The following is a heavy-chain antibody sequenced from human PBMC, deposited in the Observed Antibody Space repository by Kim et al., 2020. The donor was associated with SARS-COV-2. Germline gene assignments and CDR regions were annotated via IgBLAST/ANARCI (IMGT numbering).Heavy chain of an antibody. J-gene: IGHJ4*02. CDR2: ISPADAIT. CDR3: ARERPGTTVFDY. V-gene: IGHV1-46*01. Sequence: ASVKVSCKASGSTFTAYFIHWVRQVPGQGLEWLGRISPADAITHYAQNFQGRVTVTKDTSTTTVYVEVSSLTSEDSAMYFCARERPGTTVFDYWGQGTLV. CDR1: GSTFTAYF. D-gene: IGHD1-1*01.